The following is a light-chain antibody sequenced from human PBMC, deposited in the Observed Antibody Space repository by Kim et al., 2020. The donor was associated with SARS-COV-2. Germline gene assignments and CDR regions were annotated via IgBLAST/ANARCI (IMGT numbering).Light chain of an antibody. CDR3: SSYSPTAIVV. CDR2: DVT. J-gene: IGLJ6*01. V-gene: IGLV2-14*03. CDR1: NSDIGAFDY. Sequence: QSALTQPASMSESPGQSITISCTGTNSDIGAFDYVSWYQQHPGTAPKLIISDVTNRPSGVSHRFSGSKSGSTASLTISGLQPEDEAIYFCSSYSPTAIVVFGGRTKVTVL.